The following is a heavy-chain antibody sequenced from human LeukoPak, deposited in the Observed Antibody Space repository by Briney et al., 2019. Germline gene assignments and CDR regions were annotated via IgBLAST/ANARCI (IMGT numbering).Heavy chain of an antibody. Sequence: GASVKVSCKAFGYTFTGYYMHWVRQAPGQGLEWMGWINPNSGGTNYAQKFQGRVTMTRDTSTSTAYMELSRLRSDDTAVYYCAREMATTRDAFDIWGQGTMVTVSS. J-gene: IGHJ3*02. D-gene: IGHD5-24*01. CDR3: AREMATTRDAFDI. CDR1: GYTFTGYY. CDR2: INPNSGGT. V-gene: IGHV1-2*02.